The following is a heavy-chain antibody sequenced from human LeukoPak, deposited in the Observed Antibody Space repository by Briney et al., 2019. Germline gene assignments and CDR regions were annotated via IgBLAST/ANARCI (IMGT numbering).Heavy chain of an antibody. J-gene: IGHJ4*02. CDR3: ATPALGRRLYYYDY. D-gene: IGHD3-16*01. Sequence: TGGSLRLSCAASGFTFSSACLSWVRQAPGKGLEWVGRIRTKSDGETVDYAAPVKGRFTISRDDSKNTLFLQMNSLKTEDTAVYYCATPALGRRLYYYDYWGQGTLVTVSS. CDR1: GFTFSSAC. V-gene: IGHV3-15*07. CDR2: IRTKSDGETV.